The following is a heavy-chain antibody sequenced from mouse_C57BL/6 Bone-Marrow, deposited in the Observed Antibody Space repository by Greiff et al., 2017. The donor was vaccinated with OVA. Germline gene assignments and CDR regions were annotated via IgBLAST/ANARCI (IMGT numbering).Heavy chain of an antibody. CDR1: GFSLSTFGMG. Sequence: QVTLKVCGPGILQPSQTLSLTCSFSGFSLSTFGMGVSWLRPPSGQDLVWLAHIYWDDDKHYNPSLKSQLRISKDTSNNQVFLKITTVDTVDTATYYCTRSLWYAMDYWGQGTSVTVST. CDR3: TRSLWYAMDY. V-gene: IGHV8-6*01. D-gene: IGHD1-1*02. J-gene: IGHJ4*01. CDR2: IYWDDDK.